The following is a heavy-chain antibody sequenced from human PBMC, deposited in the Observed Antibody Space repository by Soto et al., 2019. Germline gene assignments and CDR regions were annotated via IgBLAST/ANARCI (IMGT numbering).Heavy chain of an antibody. J-gene: IGHJ4*02. CDR2: MHSSGSS. Sequence: QVQLQESGPGLVKPSETLSLTCSVSGGSISSNYWSWIRQPAGQGPEWIGRMHSSGSSNYNPSLKSRVTMSVFTAKSHFSLKMSSVTAADTAVYYCATLPTVSSSALWGQGILVTVSS. D-gene: IGHD4-17*01. CDR1: GGSISSNY. CDR3: ATLPTVSSSAL. V-gene: IGHV4-4*07.